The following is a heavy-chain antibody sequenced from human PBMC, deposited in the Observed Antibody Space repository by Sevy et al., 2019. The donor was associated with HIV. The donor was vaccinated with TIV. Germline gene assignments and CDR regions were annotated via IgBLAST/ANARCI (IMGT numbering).Heavy chain of an antibody. Sequence: GWSLRLSCTASGFTFDDYTMSWFRQAPGKGLEWVGFIRSKAYGGTTEYAASVKGRFTISRDDSKSIAFLQMNSLKTEDTAVYYCTRDLGYYDSSRMYDYWGQGTLVTVSS. CDR1: GFTFDDYT. V-gene: IGHV3-49*03. CDR3: TRDLGYYDSSRMYDY. CDR2: IRSKAYGGTT. J-gene: IGHJ4*02. D-gene: IGHD3-22*01.